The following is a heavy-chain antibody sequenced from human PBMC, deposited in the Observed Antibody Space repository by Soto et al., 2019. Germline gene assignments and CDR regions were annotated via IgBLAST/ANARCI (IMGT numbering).Heavy chain of an antibody. CDR2: ISYDGSNK. J-gene: IGHJ4*02. Sequence: PWRPMRLSCAAAGVTFSSYAMHWVRQAPGKGLEWVAVISYDGSNKYYADSVKGRFTISRDNSKNTLYLQMNSLRAEDTAVYYCARDRFCSGGSCYLDYWGQGTLVTVSS. CDR3: ARDRFCSGGSCYLDY. D-gene: IGHD2-15*01. CDR1: GVTFSSYA. V-gene: IGHV3-30-3*01.